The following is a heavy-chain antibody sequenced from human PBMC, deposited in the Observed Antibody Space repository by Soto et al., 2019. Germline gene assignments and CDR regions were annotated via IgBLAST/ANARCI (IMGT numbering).Heavy chain of an antibody. D-gene: IGHD3-10*01. CDR3: AKSSGSSLYFDY. Sequence: VQLVESGGGLVQPGGSLRLSCAASGFTVSSNYMSWVRQAPGKGLEWVSVIYSGGTTYYADSVKGRFTISRDNSKNTLYLQMNSLRAEDTAVYYCAKSSGSSLYFDYWGQGTLVTVSS. CDR2: IYSGGTT. CDR1: GFTVSSNY. V-gene: IGHV3-66*01. J-gene: IGHJ4*02.